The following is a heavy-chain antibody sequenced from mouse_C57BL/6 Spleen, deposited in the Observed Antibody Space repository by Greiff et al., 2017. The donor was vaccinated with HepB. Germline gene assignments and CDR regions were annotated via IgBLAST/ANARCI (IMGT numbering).Heavy chain of an antibody. CDR3: AAYYGNYVGYFDV. Sequence: QVQLKQPGAELVKPGASVKMSCKASGYTFTSYWITWVKQRPGQGLEWIGDIYPGSGSTNYNEKFKSKATLTVDTSSSTAYMQLSSLTSEDSAVYYCAAYYGNYVGYFDVWGTGTTVTVSS. D-gene: IGHD2-10*01. CDR2: IYPGSGST. V-gene: IGHV1-55*01. CDR1: GYTFTSYW. J-gene: IGHJ1*03.